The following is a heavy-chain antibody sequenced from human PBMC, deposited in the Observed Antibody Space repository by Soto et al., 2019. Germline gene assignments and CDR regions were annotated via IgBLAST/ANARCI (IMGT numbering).Heavy chain of an antibody. CDR2: ISAYNGNT. CDR3: ARDPPRAMVRGVMLDY. J-gene: IGHJ4*02. Sequence: QVQLVQSGAEVKKPGASVKVSCKASGYTFASYGISWVRQAPGQGLEWMGWISAYNGNTNYAQKLQGRVTMTTDTSTSTAYMELRSLRSDDTAVYYCARDPPRAMVRGVMLDYWGQGTLVTVSS. V-gene: IGHV1-18*01. CDR1: GYTFASYG. D-gene: IGHD3-10*01.